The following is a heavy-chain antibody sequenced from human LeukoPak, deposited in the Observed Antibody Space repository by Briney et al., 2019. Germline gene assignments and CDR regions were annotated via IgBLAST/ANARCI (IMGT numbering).Heavy chain of an antibody. J-gene: IGHJ4*02. CDR3: AKDLLQWYKFDS. Sequence: PGGSLRLSCAASGFTFSSYGMHWVRQAPGRGLEWVAFIRYGGSNKYYADSVKGRFTISRDNSKNTLYLQMNSLRAEDTAVYYCAKDLLQWYKFDSWGQGTLVIVSS. V-gene: IGHV3-30*02. D-gene: IGHD4-23*01. CDR2: IRYGGSNK. CDR1: GFTFSSYG.